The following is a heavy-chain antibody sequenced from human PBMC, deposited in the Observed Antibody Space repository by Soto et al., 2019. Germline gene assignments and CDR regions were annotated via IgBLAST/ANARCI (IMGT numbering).Heavy chain of an antibody. Sequence: ASVNVSCKASGYSFTTYAMHWVRQAAGERLEWMAWINGGNGNTKYSQKFQDRVTITRDTSASIAYMELSSLRSEDTAVYYCARGKGMEENYYYHGMDVWGQGTTVTVSS. V-gene: IGHV1-3*01. CDR2: INGGNGNT. D-gene: IGHD1-1*01. CDR3: ARGKGMEENYYYHGMDV. J-gene: IGHJ6*02. CDR1: GYSFTTYA.